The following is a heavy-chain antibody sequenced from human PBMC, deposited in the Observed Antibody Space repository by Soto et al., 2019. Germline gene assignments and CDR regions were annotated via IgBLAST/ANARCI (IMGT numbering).Heavy chain of an antibody. CDR1: GGSISSSSHY. V-gene: IGHV4-39*01. Sequence: SETLSLTCTVSGGSISSSSHYWGWIRQPPGKGLEWIGSIYSYGNTYYNPSLRSRVTISVDTSQDQFSLKLSSVTAADTAVYYCARRWGYSFDYWGQGTLVTVSS. D-gene: IGHD7-27*01. J-gene: IGHJ4*02. CDR2: IYSYGNT. CDR3: ARRWGYSFDY.